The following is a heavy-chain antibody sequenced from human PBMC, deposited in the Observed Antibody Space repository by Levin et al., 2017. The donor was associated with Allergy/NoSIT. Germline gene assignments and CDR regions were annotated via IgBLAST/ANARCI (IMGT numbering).Heavy chain of an antibody. CDR3: ARDLVVVVAATNDAFDI. D-gene: IGHD2-15*01. V-gene: IGHV1-46*01. CDR2: INPSGGST. CDR1: GYTFTSYY. Sequence: ASVKVSCKASGYTFTSYYMHWVRQAPGQGLEWMGIINPSGGSTSYAQKFQGRVTMTRDTSTSTVYMELSSLRSEDTAVYYCARDLVVVVAATNDAFDIWGQGTMVTVSS. J-gene: IGHJ3*02.